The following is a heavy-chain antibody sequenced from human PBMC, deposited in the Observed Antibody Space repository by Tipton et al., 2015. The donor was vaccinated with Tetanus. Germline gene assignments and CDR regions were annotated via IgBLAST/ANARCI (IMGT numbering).Heavy chain of an antibody. CDR3: ARGMAEASNCGGDYYSDY. CDR1: GFTFSSYG. Sequence: QLVQSGGGVVQPGRSLRLSCAASGFTFSSYGMHWVRQAPGKGLEGVAHVNKDGSEKYHVASVTGRFTISRDNAKNSVFLQMISLRAEDTAVYSCARGMAEASNCGGDYYSDYWGQGTLVTVSS. J-gene: IGHJ4*02. D-gene: IGHD2-21*02. CDR2: VNKDGSEK. V-gene: IGHV3-7*04.